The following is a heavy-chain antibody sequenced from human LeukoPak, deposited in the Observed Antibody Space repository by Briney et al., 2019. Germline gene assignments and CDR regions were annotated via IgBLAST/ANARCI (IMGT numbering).Heavy chain of an antibody. Sequence: SVKVSCKASGYTFTSYDINWVRQAPGQGLEWMGVFIPILGTANSTQKFQDRVTVTADISTNTVYMELSSLRSEDTAVYFCAGIPVFGVVLHQEPVWGKGTTVTVSS. D-gene: IGHD3-3*01. CDR3: AGIPVFGVVLHQEPV. J-gene: IGHJ6*04. CDR1: GYTFTSYD. V-gene: IGHV1-69*10. CDR2: FIPILGTA.